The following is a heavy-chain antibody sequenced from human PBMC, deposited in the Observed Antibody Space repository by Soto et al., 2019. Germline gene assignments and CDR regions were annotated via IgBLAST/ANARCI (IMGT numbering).Heavy chain of an antibody. J-gene: IGHJ6*02. V-gene: IGHV3-48*04. CDR2: ISSSSSTI. CDR1: GFTFSSYS. CDR3: ARDYSDLWTYFYNGMDV. Sequence: GGSLRLSCAASGFTFSSYSMNWVRQAPGKGLEWVSYISSSSSTIYYADYVKGRFTISRDNAKNSLYLQMNSLRAEDTAVDYCARDYSDLWTYFYNGMDVWGQGTTVTVSS. D-gene: IGHD3-3*01.